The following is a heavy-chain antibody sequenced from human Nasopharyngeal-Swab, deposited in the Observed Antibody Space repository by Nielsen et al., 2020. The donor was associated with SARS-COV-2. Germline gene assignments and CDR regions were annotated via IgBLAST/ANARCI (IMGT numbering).Heavy chain of an antibody. D-gene: IGHD3-10*01. CDR1: GYTFTSYD. CDR3: ARGRGGWFGELFDY. V-gene: IGHV1-8*01. CDR2: MNPNSGNT. Sequence: ASVKVSCKASGYTFTSYDINWVRQATGQGLEWMGWMNPNSGNTGYAQKFQGRVTMTRNTSISTAYMELSSLRSEGTAVYYCARGRGGWFGELFDYWGQGTLVTVSS. J-gene: IGHJ4*02.